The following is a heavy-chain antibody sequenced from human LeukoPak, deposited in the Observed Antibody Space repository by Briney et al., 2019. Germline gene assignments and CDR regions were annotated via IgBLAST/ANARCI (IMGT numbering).Heavy chain of an antibody. CDR2: INPNSGGT. CDR3: ARDSGVAAGS. V-gene: IGHV1-2*02. CDR1: GYTFTGYY. Sequence: ASVKVSCKASGYTFTGYYMHWVRQAPGQGLEWMGWINPNSGGTNYAQKFQGRVTMTRDTSISTAYMELSGLRSDDTAVYYGARDSGVAAGSWGQGTLVTVSS. J-gene: IGHJ4*02. D-gene: IGHD6-13*01.